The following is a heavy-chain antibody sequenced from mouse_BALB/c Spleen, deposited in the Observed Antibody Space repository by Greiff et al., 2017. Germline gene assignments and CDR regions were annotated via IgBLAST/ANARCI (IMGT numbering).Heavy chain of an antibody. Sequence: EVHLVESGGGLVQPGGSRKLSCAASGFTFSSFGMHWVRQAPEKGLEWVAYISSGSSTIYYADTVKGRFTISRDNPKNTLFLQMTSLRSEDTAMYYCASRVWSNYVDYYSMDYWGQGTSVTVAS. CDR2: ISSGSSTI. D-gene: IGHD2-5*01. CDR1: GFTFSSFG. J-gene: IGHJ4*01. CDR3: ASRVWSNYVDYYSMDY. V-gene: IGHV5-17*02.